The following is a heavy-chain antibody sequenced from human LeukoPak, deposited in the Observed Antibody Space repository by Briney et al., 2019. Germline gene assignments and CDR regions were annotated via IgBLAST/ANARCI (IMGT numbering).Heavy chain of an antibody. CDR1: GGSISSSSYY. CDR3: ARAGYSYGPFDY. J-gene: IGHJ4*02. Sequence: SETLSLTCTVSGGSISSSSYYWGWIRQPPGKGLEWIGSIYYSGSTYYNPSLKSRVTISVDTSKNQFSLKLSSVTAADTAVYYCARAGYSYGPFDYWDQGTLVTVSS. CDR2: IYYSGST. D-gene: IGHD5-18*01. V-gene: IGHV4-39*01.